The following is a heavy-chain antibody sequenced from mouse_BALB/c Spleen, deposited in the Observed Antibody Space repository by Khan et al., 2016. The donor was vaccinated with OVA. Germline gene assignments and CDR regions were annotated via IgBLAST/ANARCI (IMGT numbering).Heavy chain of an antibody. CDR3: AREASSWDFSFPY. CDR1: GYTFTNYV. D-gene: IGHD4-1*01. V-gene: IGHV1S136*01. J-gene: IGHJ3*01. CDR2: INPYNAGT. Sequence: VQLQQSGPELVEPGASVKMSCKASGYTFTNYVMHWVKQKPGQGLEWIGYINPYNAGTRYNEKFKGKATLTSDISSTTAYMELSSLTSEDPAVYYCAREASSWDFSFPYWGQGTLVTVSA.